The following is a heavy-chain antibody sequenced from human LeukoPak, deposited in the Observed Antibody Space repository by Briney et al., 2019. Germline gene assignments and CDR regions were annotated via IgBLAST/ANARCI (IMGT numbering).Heavy chain of an antibody. V-gene: IGHV4-61*02. Sequence: SVTLSLTCTVSGGSISSGSYYWSWIRQPAGKGLEWIRRIYTRGSINYDPSVKSRVTISVDTSKNQFSLKLGSVTAADTAVYYCASAYYYDSSGYYPHRAQYYYYYYMDVWGKGTTVTVSS. D-gene: IGHD3-22*01. CDR3: ASAYYYDSSGYYPHRAQYYYYYYMDV. CDR1: GGSISSGSYY. CDR2: IYTRGSI. J-gene: IGHJ6*03.